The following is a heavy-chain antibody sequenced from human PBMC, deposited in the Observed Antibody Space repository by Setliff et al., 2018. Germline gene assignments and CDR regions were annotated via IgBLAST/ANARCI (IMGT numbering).Heavy chain of an antibody. V-gene: IGHV1-8*02. D-gene: IGHD3-3*01. CDR3: ARPLSQFWSGYHTAAFDI. J-gene: IGHJ3*02. Sequence: GASVKVSCKASGYTFTGYYMHWVRQAPGQGLEWMGWINPNSGNTGYAQKFQGRVTMTRNTSISTAYMELSSLRSEDTAVYYCARPLSQFWSGYHTAAFDIWGQGTMVTVSS. CDR2: INPNSGNT. CDR1: GYTFTGYY.